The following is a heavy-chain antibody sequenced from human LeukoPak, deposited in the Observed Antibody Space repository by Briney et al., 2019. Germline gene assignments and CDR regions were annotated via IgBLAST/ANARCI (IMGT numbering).Heavy chain of an antibody. J-gene: IGHJ4*02. CDR1: GCSISSGGYY. CDR3: ARGGGQWLFQYYFDY. CDR2: IYYSGST. D-gene: IGHD3-22*01. V-gene: IGHV4-31*03. Sequence: SQTLSPTCTVSGCSISSGGYYWSWIRQHPGKGLEWIGYIYYSGSTYYNPSLKSRVTISVDTSKNQFSLKLSSVTAADTAVYYCARGGGQWLFQYYFDYWGQGTLVTVSS.